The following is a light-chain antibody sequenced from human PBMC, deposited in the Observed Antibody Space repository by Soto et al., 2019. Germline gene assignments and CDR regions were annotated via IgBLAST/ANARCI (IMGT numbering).Light chain of an antibody. Sequence: EIVMTQSPVTLSVSTGERTTLSCRASQSVSSNLAWYQQRPGQAPRLLIYDASNRATGIPSRFSGSGSGTEFTLTVSSLQSEDFATYYCLQDHDYSWTFGQGTKVDIK. CDR3: LQDHDYSWT. CDR2: DAS. J-gene: IGKJ1*01. CDR1: QSVSSN. V-gene: IGKV3-15*01.